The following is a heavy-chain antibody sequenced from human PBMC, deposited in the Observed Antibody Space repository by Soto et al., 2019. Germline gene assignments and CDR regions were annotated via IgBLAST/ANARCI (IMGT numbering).Heavy chain of an antibody. CDR3: AKSPGMYYYDSSGYYHYDY. V-gene: IGHV3-53*01. Sequence: GGSLRLSCAASGFNVSSNDMGWVRQAPGKGLEWVSVLYISGSTFYADSVKGRFTISRDSSKNTLYLQMNSLRAEDAAVYYCAKSPGMYYYDSSGYYHYDYWAQGTLVTVSS. CDR1: GFNVSSND. D-gene: IGHD3-22*01. CDR2: LYISGST. J-gene: IGHJ4*02.